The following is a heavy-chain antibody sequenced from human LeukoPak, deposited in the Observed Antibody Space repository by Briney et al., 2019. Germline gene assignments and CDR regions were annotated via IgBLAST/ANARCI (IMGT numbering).Heavy chain of an antibody. CDR1: GFTFDDYA. V-gene: IGHV3-9*01. CDR3: AKDMGGYSYGSPFDY. J-gene: IGHJ4*02. Sequence: GRSLRLSCAASGFTFDDYAMHWVRQAPGKGLEWVSGISWNSGSIVYADSVKGRFTISRDNAKNSLYLQMNSLRAEDTALYYCAKDMGGYSYGSPFDYWGQGTLVTVSS. D-gene: IGHD5-18*01. CDR2: ISWNSGSI.